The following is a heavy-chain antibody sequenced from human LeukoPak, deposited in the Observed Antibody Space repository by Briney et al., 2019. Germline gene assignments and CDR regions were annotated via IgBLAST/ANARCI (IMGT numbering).Heavy chain of an antibody. J-gene: IGHJ4*02. CDR2: ITTDGGST. V-gene: IGHV3-74*01. CDR1: GFTFSRYW. Sequence: GGSLRLSCADSGFTFSRYWMHWVRQAPGKGLVWVSHITTDGGSTSYADSVKGRFTISRDNAKNTLYLQMNSLRDEDTAVYYCARGAVAGANFDYWGPGTLVTVSS. CDR3: ARGAVAGANFDY. D-gene: IGHD1-26*01.